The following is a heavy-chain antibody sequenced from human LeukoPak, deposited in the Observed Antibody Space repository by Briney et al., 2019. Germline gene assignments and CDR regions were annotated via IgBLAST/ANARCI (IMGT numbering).Heavy chain of an antibody. CDR2: ISGSGGST. Sequence: GGSLRLSCAASGFTFSSYAMSWVRQAPGKGLEWVSAISGSGGSTYYADSVKGRFTISRDNSKNTLYLQMNSLKTEDTAVYYCTATSYCSSTSCYTHFDYWGQGTLVTVSS. V-gene: IGHV3-23*01. CDR1: GFTFSSYA. CDR3: TATSYCSSTSCYTHFDY. J-gene: IGHJ4*02. D-gene: IGHD2-2*02.